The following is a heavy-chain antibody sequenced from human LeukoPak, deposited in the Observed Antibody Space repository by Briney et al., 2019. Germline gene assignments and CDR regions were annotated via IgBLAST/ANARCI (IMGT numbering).Heavy chain of an antibody. D-gene: IGHD6-6*01. CDR2: ISSSSSYI. J-gene: IGHJ4*02. CDR1: GFTFSSYS. Sequence: GGSLRLSCAASGFTFSSYSMNWVRQAPGKGLEWVSSISSSSSYIYYADSVKGRFTISRDNAKNSLYLQMNSLRAEDTAVYYCARDVASRIAARPTMPFDYWGQGTLVTVSS. V-gene: IGHV3-21*01. CDR3: ARDVASRIAARPTMPFDY.